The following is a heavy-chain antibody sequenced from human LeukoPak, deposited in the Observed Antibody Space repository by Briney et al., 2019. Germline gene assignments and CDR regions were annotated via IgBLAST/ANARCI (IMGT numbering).Heavy chain of an antibody. J-gene: IGHJ6*02. Sequence: GGSLRQSCASSVFSYSYYGMHWLRQAPGKGLDGVAVISDDGSNTDDADSVKGRFTISRDNSKNTLYLQMNSLRVEDTAVYYCAKDLGWSRFAYSGMEVWGQGTTVIVSS. CDR3: AKDLGWSRFAYSGMEV. V-gene: IGHV3-30*18. CDR2: ISDDGSNT. D-gene: IGHD3-16*01. CDR1: VFSYSYYG.